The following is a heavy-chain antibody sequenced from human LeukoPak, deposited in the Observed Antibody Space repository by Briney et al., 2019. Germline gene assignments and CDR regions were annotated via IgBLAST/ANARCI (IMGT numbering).Heavy chain of an antibody. CDR3: ARGSFLGDV. V-gene: IGHV3-11*01. CDR1: GFTFSDYY. Sequence: GGSLRLSCEASGFTFSDYYMSWIRQAPGKGLEWVSYISSTGNSLFYVDSVKGRFTVSRDNAKKSLFLQMNSLRAEDTAVYYCARGSFLGDVWGQGTTVTVSS. J-gene: IGHJ6*02. CDR2: ISSTGNSL.